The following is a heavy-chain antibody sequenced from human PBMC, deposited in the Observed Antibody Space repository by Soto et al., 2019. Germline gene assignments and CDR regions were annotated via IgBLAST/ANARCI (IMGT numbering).Heavy chain of an antibody. CDR3: ARHTWSSGSPAAFDY. CDR1: GYSFTIYW. Sequence: PGESLKISCKGSGYSFTIYWIGWVRQMPGNGLEWMGIIYPGDSDTRYSPSFQGQVTISADKSISTAYLHWNSLKASDTAMYYCARHTWSSGSPAAFDYWGQGTLVTVSS. J-gene: IGHJ4*02. V-gene: IGHV5-51*01. CDR2: IYPGDSDT. D-gene: IGHD1-26*01.